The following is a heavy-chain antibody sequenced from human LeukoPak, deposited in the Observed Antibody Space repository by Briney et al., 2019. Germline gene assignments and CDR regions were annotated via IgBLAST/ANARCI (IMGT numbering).Heavy chain of an antibody. Sequence: ASVKVSCKASGYTFTGYYMHWVRQAPGQGLEWMGIINPSGGSTSYAQKFQGRVTMTRDTSTSTVYMELSSLRSEDTAVYYCARKRQVPDAFDIWGQGTMVTVSS. D-gene: IGHD1-1*01. CDR1: GYTFTGYY. CDR3: ARKRQVPDAFDI. V-gene: IGHV1-46*01. J-gene: IGHJ3*02. CDR2: INPSGGST.